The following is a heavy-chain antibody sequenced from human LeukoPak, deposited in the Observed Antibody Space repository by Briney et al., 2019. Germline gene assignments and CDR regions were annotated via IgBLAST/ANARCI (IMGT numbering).Heavy chain of an antibody. Sequence: SETLSLTCSVFGGSMSGYYWSWIRQPPGKGLEWIGYIFYTGNNDYNPSLKSRVSMSMDTSKNQFSLKLRSATAADAAVYYCARSATYDYDTSLDYWGQGILVTVSS. D-gene: IGHD3-22*01. CDR1: GGSMSGYY. V-gene: IGHV4-59*01. CDR3: ARSATYDYDTSLDY. CDR2: IFYTGNN. J-gene: IGHJ4*02.